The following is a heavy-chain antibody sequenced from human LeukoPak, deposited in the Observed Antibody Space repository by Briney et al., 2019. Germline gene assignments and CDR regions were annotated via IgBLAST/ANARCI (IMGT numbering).Heavy chain of an antibody. CDR1: GFTFSSYG. CDR3: AKDSLYYYDSSGYYEGNFDY. J-gene: IGHJ4*02. V-gene: IGHV3-30*18. D-gene: IGHD3-22*01. CDR2: ISYDGSNK. Sequence: GGSLRLSCAASGFTFSSYGMHWVRQAPGKGLGWVAVISYDGSNKYYADSVKGRFTISRDNSKNTLYLQMNSLRAEDTAVYYCAKDSLYYYDSSGYYEGNFDYWGQGTLVTVSS.